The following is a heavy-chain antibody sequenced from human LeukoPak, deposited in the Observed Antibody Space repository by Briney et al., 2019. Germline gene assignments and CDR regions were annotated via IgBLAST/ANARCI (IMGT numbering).Heavy chain of an antibody. CDR2: FDPEDGET. Sequence: ASVKVSCKVSGYTLTELSMHWVRQAPGKGLEWMGGFDPEDGETIYAQKFQGRVTMTRDTSISTAYMELSRLRSDDTAVYYCARVGATSWFDPWGQGTLVTVSS. CDR3: ARVGATSWFDP. D-gene: IGHD1-26*01. J-gene: IGHJ5*02. CDR1: GYTLTELS. V-gene: IGHV1-24*01.